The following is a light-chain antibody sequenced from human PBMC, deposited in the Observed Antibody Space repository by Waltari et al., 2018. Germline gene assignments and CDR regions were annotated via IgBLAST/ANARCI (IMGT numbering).Light chain of an antibody. CDR1: QNVRNNY. CDR2: GAS. CDR3: QQYGGSPPYT. J-gene: IGKJ2*01. V-gene: IGKV3-20*01. Sequence: ELVLTQSPGTLSLSPGERVTLSCRASQNVRNNYVAWYQHKSGQAPRLLISGASNRATGIPDRFSGSGSVIDFTLTISRLEPEDSAVYYCQQYGGSPPYTFGPGTRLEI.